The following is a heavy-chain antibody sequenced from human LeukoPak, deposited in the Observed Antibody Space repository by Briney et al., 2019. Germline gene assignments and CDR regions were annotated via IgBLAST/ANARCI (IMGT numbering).Heavy chain of an antibody. V-gene: IGHV3-21*01. CDR1: GFTFSNDN. CDR2: ISSSSSYI. Sequence: GGSLRLSCAASGFTFSNDNMNWVPQAPAKGLEKVSSISSSSSYIYYADSVKGRFTTSRDNAKKSLYLQMDSLRADDTAIYYCARSQKETHLGAYGGFRDAFDVWGQGTMVIVSS. J-gene: IGHJ3*01. D-gene: IGHD4-23*01. CDR3: ARSQKETHLGAYGGFRDAFDV.